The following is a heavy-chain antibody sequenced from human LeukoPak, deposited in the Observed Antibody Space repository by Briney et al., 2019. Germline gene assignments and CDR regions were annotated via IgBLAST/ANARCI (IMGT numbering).Heavy chain of an antibody. CDR2: ISGNGDNT. Sequence: GGSLRLSCAASGFTFSTYAMNWVRQAPGKGLEWVSGISGNGDNTYHTDPVKGRFTISRDNSKNTLYLQMNSLRAEDTAVYYCARGYTYGSAWGQGTLVTVSS. CDR3: ARGYTYGSA. J-gene: IGHJ5*02. D-gene: IGHD5-18*01. CDR1: GFTFSTYA. V-gene: IGHV3-23*01.